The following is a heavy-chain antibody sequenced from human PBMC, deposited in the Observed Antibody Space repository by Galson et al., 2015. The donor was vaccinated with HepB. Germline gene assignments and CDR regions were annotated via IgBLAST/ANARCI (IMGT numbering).Heavy chain of an antibody. Sequence: SCKTSGYTFTSYYMHWVRQAPGQGLEWMGIINPSGGSTSYAQKFQGRVTMTRDTSTSTVYMELSSLRSEDTAVYYCARAVLGAGGWYGCDYWGQGTLVTVSS. CDR1: GYTFTSYY. CDR2: INPSGGST. J-gene: IGHJ4*02. D-gene: IGHD6-19*01. V-gene: IGHV1-46*01. CDR3: ARAVLGAGGWYGCDY.